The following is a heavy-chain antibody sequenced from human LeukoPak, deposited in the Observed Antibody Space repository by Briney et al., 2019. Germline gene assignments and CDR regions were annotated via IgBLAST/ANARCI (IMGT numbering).Heavy chain of an antibody. D-gene: IGHD2/OR15-2a*01. CDR2: ISSGSGYL. CDR3: ARGSNTVQREDRNDY. Sequence: GGSLRLSCAASGFTFSSYSMTWVRQAPGKGLEWVSSISSGSGYLYDADSVKGRFTASRDNAKNTLYLQMNSLRAEDTAVYYCARGSNTVQREDRNDYWGQGTLVTVSS. J-gene: IGHJ4*02. CDR1: GFTFSSYS. V-gene: IGHV3-21*01.